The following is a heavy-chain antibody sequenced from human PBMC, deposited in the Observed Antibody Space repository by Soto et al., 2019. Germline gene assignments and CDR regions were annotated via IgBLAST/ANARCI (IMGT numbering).Heavy chain of an antibody. D-gene: IGHD1-20*01. V-gene: IGHV1-69*13. CDR1: GYTFTSYG. J-gene: IGHJ6*02. CDR3: ARDLGITGTTWYYYYYGMDV. Sequence: SVKVSCKASGYTFTSYGISWVRQAPGQGLEWMGGIIPIFGTANYAQKFQGRVTITADESTSTAYMELSSLRSEDTAVYYCARDLGITGTTWYYYYYGMDVWGQGTTVTVSS. CDR2: IIPIFGTA.